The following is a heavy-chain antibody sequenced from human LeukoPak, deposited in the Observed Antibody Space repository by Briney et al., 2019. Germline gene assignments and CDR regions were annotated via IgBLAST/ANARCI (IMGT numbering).Heavy chain of an antibody. V-gene: IGHV3-49*03. Sequence: GGSLRLSCTSSTFTFGDYAINWIRQAPGKGLEWVGFIRRKVYGGTPEYAASVKGRFTISRDDSKSIAYLQMNSLKTEDTAVYYCTRGASPDILTGDYWGQGTLVTVSS. CDR3: TRGASPDILTGDY. CDR1: TFTFGDYA. CDR2: IRRKVYGGTP. D-gene: IGHD3-9*01. J-gene: IGHJ4*02.